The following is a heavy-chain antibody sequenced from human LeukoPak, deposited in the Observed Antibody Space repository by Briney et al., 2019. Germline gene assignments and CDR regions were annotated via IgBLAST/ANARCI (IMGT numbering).Heavy chain of an antibody. CDR1: GFTFSSYW. CDR2: INTDGSST. V-gene: IGHV3-74*01. CDR3: TRGEYYYGSGDLDP. J-gene: IGHJ5*02. D-gene: IGHD3-10*01. Sequence: GGSLRLSCAASGFTFSSYWMHWVRQAPGKGLVWVSRINTDGSSTSYADSVKGRFTISRDNAKNTLYLQMNSLRAEDTAVYYCTRGEYYYGSGDLDPWGQGTLVTVSS.